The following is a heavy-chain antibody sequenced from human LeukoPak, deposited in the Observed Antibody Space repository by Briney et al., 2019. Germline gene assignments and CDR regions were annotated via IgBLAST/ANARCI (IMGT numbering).Heavy chain of an antibody. CDR1: GFTFSNYV. CDR2: ISGSGGST. J-gene: IGHJ5*02. D-gene: IGHD6-13*01. CDR3: AKNWVASSWFNWFDP. V-gene: IGHV3-23*01. Sequence: SGGSLRLSCAASGFTFSNYVMSWVRQAPGKGLEWVSAISGSGGSTHYADSVKGRFTISRDNSKNTLYLQMNSLRAEDTAVYYCAKNWVASSWFNWFDPWGQGTLVTVSS.